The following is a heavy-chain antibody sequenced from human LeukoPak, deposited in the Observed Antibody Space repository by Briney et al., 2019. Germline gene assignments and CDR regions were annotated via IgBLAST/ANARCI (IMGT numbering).Heavy chain of an antibody. CDR2: IYDSGST. D-gene: IGHD3-22*01. V-gene: IGHV4-39*07. CDR1: SGSIRSSYYY. CDR3: TVSSGLDNWFDP. Sequence: PSETLSLTCTVSSGSIRSSYYYWGWIRQPPGKGLEWIGSIYDSGSTYYNPSLKSRVTISVDTSKNQFSLKLSSVTAADTAVYYCTVSSGLDNWFDPWGQGTLVTVSS. J-gene: IGHJ5*02.